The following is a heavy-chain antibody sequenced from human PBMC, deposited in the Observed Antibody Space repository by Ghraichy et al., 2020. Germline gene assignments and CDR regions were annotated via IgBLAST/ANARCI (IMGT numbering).Heavy chain of an antibody. CDR2: IYYSGST. D-gene: IGHD3-3*01. CDR3: ARGPPGYEFWSGPFLYFVY. V-gene: IGHV4-39*06. J-gene: IGHJ4*02. Sequence: SETLSLTCTVSGGSISSSSYYWGWIRQPPGKGREWIMSIYYSGSTYYNPSLKSRVTISVDTSKNQFALKLSSVTAADTAVYYCARGPPGYEFWSGPFLYFVYWGQRTLVTVFS. CDR1: GGSISSSSYY.